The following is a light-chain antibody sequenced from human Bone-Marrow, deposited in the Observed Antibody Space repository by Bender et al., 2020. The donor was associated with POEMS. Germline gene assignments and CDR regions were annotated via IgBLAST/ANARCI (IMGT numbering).Light chain of an antibody. J-gene: IGLJ2*01. Sequence: QSALTQPPSASGSPGQSVTISCTGTSSDVGGYIHVSWYQQHPGKAPKLMIYDVNKRPSGVPDRFSGSKSGNTASLTVSGLQAEDEADYYCSSYTSSSAVVFGGGTKLTVL. CDR3: SSYTSSSAVV. V-gene: IGLV2-8*01. CDR2: DVN. CDR1: SSDVGGYIH.